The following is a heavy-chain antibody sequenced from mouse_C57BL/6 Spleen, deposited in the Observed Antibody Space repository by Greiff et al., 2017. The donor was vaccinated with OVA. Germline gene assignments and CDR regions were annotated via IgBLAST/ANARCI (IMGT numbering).Heavy chain of an antibody. J-gene: IGHJ4*01. CDR2: ISDGGSYT. D-gene: IGHD1-1*01. CDR1: GFTFSSYA. V-gene: IGHV5-4*01. Sequence: EVKRVESGGGLVKPGGSLKLSCAASGFTFSSYAMSWVRQTPEKRLEWVATISDGGSYTYYPDNVKGRFTISRDNAKNNLYLQMSHLKSEDTAMYYCARDYYGSSYGDYYAMDYWGQGTSVTVSS. CDR3: ARDYYGSSYGDYYAMDY.